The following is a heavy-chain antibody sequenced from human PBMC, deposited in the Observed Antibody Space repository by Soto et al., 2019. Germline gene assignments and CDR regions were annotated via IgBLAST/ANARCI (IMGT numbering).Heavy chain of an antibody. CDR3: ARAGSYRFDY. D-gene: IGHD3-16*02. Sequence: GGFLRLSCVGSGFSFSSYWVHWVRQPPGKGLEWVSRINAGGTSISYADSVKGRFTISRDNAKNTLYLQMDGLGVDDTAVYYCARAGSYRFDYWGLGTLVTVSS. CDR2: INAGGTSI. J-gene: IGHJ4*02. V-gene: IGHV3-74*01. CDR1: GFSFSSYW.